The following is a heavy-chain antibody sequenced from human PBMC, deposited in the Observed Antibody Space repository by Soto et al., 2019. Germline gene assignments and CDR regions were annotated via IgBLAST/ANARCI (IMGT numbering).Heavy chain of an antibody. V-gene: IGHV4-34*01. J-gene: IGHJ4*02. D-gene: IGHD3-3*01. Sequence: PSETLSLTCAVYGGSFSGYYWSWIRQPPGKGLEWIGEINHSGSTNYNPSLKSRVAISVDRSKNQFSLKLSSVTAADTAVYYCASTYYDFWSGYSPKYYFDYWGQGALVTVSS. CDR3: ASTYYDFWSGYSPKYYFDY. CDR2: INHSGST. CDR1: GGSFSGYY.